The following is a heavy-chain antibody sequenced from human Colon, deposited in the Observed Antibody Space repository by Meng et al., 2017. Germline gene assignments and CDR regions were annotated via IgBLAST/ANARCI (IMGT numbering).Heavy chain of an antibody. CDR1: GGPFSVYS. Sequence: RLHPLGPARLKHSSHVFFTSAVVGGPFSVYSCSCIRQPPGKRGEWIGGINHPGKTTYNPSLNSRRTISVDASKNQFSLNLSSFAAAATALYYCARSVRLGVAGKSGAYWGQGTLVTVSS. D-gene: IGHD6-19*01. CDR3: ARSVRLGVAGKSGAY. J-gene: IGHJ4*02. V-gene: IGHV4-34*01. CDR2: INHPGKT.